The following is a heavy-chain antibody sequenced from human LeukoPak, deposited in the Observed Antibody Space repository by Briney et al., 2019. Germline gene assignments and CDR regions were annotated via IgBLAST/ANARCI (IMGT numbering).Heavy chain of an antibody. CDR1: GFTFSSYE. Sequence: GGSLRLSCAASGFTFSSYEMNWVRQAPGKGLEWVSYISSSGSTIYYADSVKGRFTISRDNAKNSLYLQMNSLRAEDTAVYYCARDVDIVAPEYYFDYWGQGTLVTVSS. D-gene: IGHD5-12*01. J-gene: IGHJ4*02. V-gene: IGHV3-48*03. CDR3: ARDVDIVAPEYYFDY. CDR2: ISSSGSTI.